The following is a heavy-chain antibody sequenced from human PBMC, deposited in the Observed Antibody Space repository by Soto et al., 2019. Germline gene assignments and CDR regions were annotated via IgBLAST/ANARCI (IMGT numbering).Heavy chain of an antibody. J-gene: IGHJ6*02. V-gene: IGHV3-33*01. CDR3: ARGGGFRRNYYYGMDV. CDR2: IWYDGSNK. Sequence: QVQLVESGGGVVQPGRSLRLSCAASGFTFSSYGMHWVRQAPGKGLEWVAVIWYDGSNKYYADSVKGRFTISRDNSKNTLYLQMNSLRAEDTAVYYCARGGGFRRNYYYGMDVWGQGTTVTVSS. D-gene: IGHD3-16*01. CDR1: GFTFSSYG.